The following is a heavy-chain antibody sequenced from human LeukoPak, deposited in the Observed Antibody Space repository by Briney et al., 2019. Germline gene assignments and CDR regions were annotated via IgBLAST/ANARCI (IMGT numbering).Heavy chain of an antibody. D-gene: IGHD3-22*01. CDR2: ISSSSSTI. J-gene: IGHJ4*02. CDR3: ARDRPPLYYYDSSGIFDY. Sequence: PGGSLRLSCAASGFTFSDYYMSWIRQAPGKGLEWVSYISSSSSTIYYADSVKGRFTISRDNAKNSLYLQMNSLRAEDTAVYYCARDRPPLYYYDSSGIFDYWGQGTLVTVSS. V-gene: IGHV3-11*04. CDR1: GFTFSDYY.